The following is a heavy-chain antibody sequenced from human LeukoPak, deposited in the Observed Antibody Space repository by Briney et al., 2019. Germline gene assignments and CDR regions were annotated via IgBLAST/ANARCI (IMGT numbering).Heavy chain of an antibody. J-gene: IGHJ4*02. CDR3: AWMGWGGAFN. CDR1: GYTFTSYY. V-gene: IGHV1-46*01. Sequence: ASVKVFCKASGYTFTSYYMHWVRQAPGQGLEWMGITNPSGGSTSYAQKFQGRVTMTRDTSTSTVYMELSSLRSEDTAVYYCAWMGWGGAFNWGQGTLVTVSS. CDR2: TNPSGGST. D-gene: IGHD3-16*01.